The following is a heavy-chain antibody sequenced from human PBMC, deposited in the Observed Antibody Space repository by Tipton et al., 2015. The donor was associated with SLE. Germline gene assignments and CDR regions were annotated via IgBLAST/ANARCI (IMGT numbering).Heavy chain of an antibody. V-gene: IGHV4-39*01. CDR3: ARQPAAFDI. CDR1: GGSISSRDYH. Sequence: TLSLTCTVSGGSISSRDYHWGWIRQPPGKGLEWIGNIYYSGSTYHNPSLKSRVTISVDTSKNQFSRKLSSVTAADTAVYYCARQPAAFDIWGQGTRVTVSS. CDR2: IYYSGST. J-gene: IGHJ3*02.